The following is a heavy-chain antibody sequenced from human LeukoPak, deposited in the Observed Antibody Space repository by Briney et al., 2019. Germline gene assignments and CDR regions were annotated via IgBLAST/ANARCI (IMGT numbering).Heavy chain of an antibody. J-gene: IGHJ5*02. V-gene: IGHV4-39*01. CDR2: IYYSGST. Sequence: SEALSLTCTVSGGSISSSSSYWGWIRQPPGKGLEWIGSIYYSGSTYYNPSLKSRVTISVDTSKNQFSLKLSSVTAADPAVYYXXXXXXXXXXXXXLLDGVWFDPWGQGTLVTVSS. CDR3: XXXXXXXXXXXXLLDGVWFDP. D-gene: IGHD2-15*01. CDR1: GGSISSSSSY.